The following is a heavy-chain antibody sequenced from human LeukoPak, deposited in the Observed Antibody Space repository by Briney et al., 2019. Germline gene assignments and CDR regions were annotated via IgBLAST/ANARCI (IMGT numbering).Heavy chain of an antibody. D-gene: IGHD3-9*01. CDR2: IYPGDSGT. Sequence: GESLKISCKGPGYSFTSYWIGWVRQMPGKGLEWMGIIYPGDSGTRYSPSFQGQVTISADKSISTAYLQWSSLKASDTAMYYCARHRYYDILTGYYNSIYYFDYWGQGTLVTVSS. CDR3: ARHRYYDILTGYYNSIYYFDY. CDR1: GYSFTSYW. V-gene: IGHV5-51*01. J-gene: IGHJ4*02.